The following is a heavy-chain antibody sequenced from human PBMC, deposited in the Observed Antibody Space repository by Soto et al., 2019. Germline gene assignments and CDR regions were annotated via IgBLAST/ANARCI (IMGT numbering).Heavy chain of an antibody. D-gene: IGHD2-21*01. CDR2: IYYSGTT. Sequence: QVQLQESGPGLVKPSQTLSLTCTVSGGSISSGGYYWYWIRQHPGKGLEWIGYIYYSGTTDYNPXLKSRGTVSVXXSXNXXSLKLSSGTAADTAVYYCAASCVACGGFNYYGMDVWGQGTTVTVSS. CDR3: AASCVACGGFNYYGMDV. V-gene: IGHV4-31*03. CDR1: GGSISSGGYY. J-gene: IGHJ6*02.